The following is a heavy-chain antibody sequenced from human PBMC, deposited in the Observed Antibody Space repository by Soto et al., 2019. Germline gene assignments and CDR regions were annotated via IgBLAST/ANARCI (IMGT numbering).Heavy chain of an antibody. J-gene: IGHJ2*01. V-gene: IGHV3-15*01. D-gene: IGHD3-22*01. CDR2: IKSKTDGGTI. Sequence: EVQLVESGGDLVKPGGSLRLSCAASGLTFSNAWMSWVRQAPGKGLEWVGRIKSKTDGGTIDYAAPVKGRFTISRDDSKNTLYLQMNRLKTEDTVVYYCTTYRSGYYYWNFDLWGRGTLVTVSS. CDR1: GLTFSNAW. CDR3: TTYRSGYYYWNFDL.